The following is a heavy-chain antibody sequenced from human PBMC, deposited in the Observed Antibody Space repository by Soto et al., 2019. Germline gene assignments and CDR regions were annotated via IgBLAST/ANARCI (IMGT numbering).Heavy chain of an antibody. CDR1: GFTFSNYW. J-gene: IGHJ4*02. CDR2: INSDGSST. D-gene: IGHD3-10*01. CDR3: ACAQPYYGSGSWNY. V-gene: IGHV3-74*01. Sequence: EVQLVESGGDLVQPGGSLRLSCAASGFTFSNYWMHWVRQAPGKGLVWVARINSDGSSTSYADSVKGRFTISRDNAKNTLHMQMNSLRADETAVYYCACAQPYYGSGSWNYWGQGTLVTVSS.